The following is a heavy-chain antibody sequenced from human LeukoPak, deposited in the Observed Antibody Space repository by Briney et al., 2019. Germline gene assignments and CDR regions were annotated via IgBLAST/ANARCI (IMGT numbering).Heavy chain of an antibody. J-gene: IGHJ4*02. CDR2: IYISGIT. CDR1: GGSINTYY. Sequence: SETLSLTCSLSGGSINTYYWSWIRQPAGKGLEWIGRIYISGITNYNPSLKSRATMSVDTSKNQFSLNLSSVSAANTAVDYCARGWSAYHEYYLDSWGQGTLVTVSS. D-gene: IGHD3-3*01. V-gene: IGHV4-4*07. CDR3: ARGWSAYHEYYLDS.